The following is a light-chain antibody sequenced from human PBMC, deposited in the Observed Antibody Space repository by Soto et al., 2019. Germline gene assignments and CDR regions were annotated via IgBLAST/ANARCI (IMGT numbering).Light chain of an antibody. CDR2: EVS. V-gene: IGLV2-14*01. CDR1: SSDVGGSNY. CDR3: SSYTTSSTLGVV. Sequence: QSALTQPASVSGSPGQSITISCTGTSSDVGGSNYVSWYQQPPGKAPKLMIYEVSNRPSGVSNRFSGSKSGSTASLTISGLQAEDEADYYCSSYTTSSTLGVVFGGGTKLTVL. J-gene: IGLJ2*01.